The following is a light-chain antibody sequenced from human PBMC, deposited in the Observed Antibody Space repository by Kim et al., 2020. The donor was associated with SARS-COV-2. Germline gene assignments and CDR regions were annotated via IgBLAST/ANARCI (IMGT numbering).Light chain of an antibody. CDR2: DAS. V-gene: IGKV1-33*01. CDR3: QQYDNLPWT. Sequence: AAVEDRVTITCQASQDISNYLNWYQQKPGRAPEVLIYDASDLETGVPSRFSGSGSATYFTLTISSLQPEDIATYYCQQYDNLPWTFGQGTKVDIK. J-gene: IGKJ1*01. CDR1: QDISNY.